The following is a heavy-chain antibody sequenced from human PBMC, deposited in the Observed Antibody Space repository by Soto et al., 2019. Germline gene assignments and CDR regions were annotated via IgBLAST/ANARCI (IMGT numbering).Heavy chain of an antibody. D-gene: IGHD6-19*01. J-gene: IGHJ6*02. CDR3: ARASRRVREYYYYGMDV. CDR1: GGSISSGGYY. CDR2: IYYSGST. V-gene: IGHV4-31*03. Sequence: SETLSLTCTVSGGSISSGGYYWSWIRQHPGKGLEWIGYIYYSGSTYYNPSLKSRVTISVDTSKNQFSLKLSSVTAADTAVYYCARASRRVREYYYYGMDVWGQGTTVTVSS.